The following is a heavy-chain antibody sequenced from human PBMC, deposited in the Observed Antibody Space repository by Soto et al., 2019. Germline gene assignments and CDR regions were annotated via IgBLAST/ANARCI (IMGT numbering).Heavy chain of an antibody. CDR2: ISAHNGNT. Sequence: QVHLVQSGAEVKKPGASVKVSCKASGYTFTSYGITWVRQAPGQGLEWMGWISAHNGNTDYAQKLQGRVIVTRDTSPSTAYMELRSLRSDVTAVYYCARGRYGEYWGQGALVTVSS. J-gene: IGHJ4*02. CDR1: GYTFTSYG. CDR3: ARGRYGEY. D-gene: IGHD3-10*01. V-gene: IGHV1-18*01.